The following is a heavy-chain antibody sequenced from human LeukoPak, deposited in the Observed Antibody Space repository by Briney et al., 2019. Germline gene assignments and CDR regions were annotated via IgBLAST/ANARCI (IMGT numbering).Heavy chain of an antibody. J-gene: IGHJ4*02. CDR2: IYSGGNT. CDR1: GFTVSSNP. D-gene: IGHD2/OR15-2a*01. CDR3: ARRAGEYSHPYDY. Sequence: GGSLRLSCTVSGFTVSSNPMSWVRQAPGKGLEWVSFIYSGGNTHYSDSVKGRFTISRDNSKNTLYLQMNSLRAEDTAVYYCARRAGEYSHPYDYWGQGTLVTVSS. V-gene: IGHV3-53*01.